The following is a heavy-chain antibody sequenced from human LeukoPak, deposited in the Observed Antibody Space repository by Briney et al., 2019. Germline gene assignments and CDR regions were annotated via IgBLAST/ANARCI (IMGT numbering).Heavy chain of an antibody. D-gene: IGHD1-1*01. Sequence: PGGSLRLSCAASGFTASRNYMTWVRQAPGKGLEWVSVIFRGGSTYYADSVKGRFTISRDNSKNTLYLQINSLRAEDTAVYYCARAGPTGTNDAFDIWGQGTMVTVSS. CDR3: ARAGPTGTNDAFDI. CDR2: IFRGGST. J-gene: IGHJ3*02. V-gene: IGHV3-53*01. CDR1: GFTASRNY.